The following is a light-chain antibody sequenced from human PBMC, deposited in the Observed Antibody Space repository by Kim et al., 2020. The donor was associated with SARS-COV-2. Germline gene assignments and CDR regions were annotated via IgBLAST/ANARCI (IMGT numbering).Light chain of an antibody. CDR3: QQSYSTPYT. CDR2: AAS. Sequence: SASLGDRVNIACRASQRITTHLNWYQQKPGKAPKVLISAASSLQSGAPSRFSGSGSGTGFTLTISGLQPEDSATYYCQQSYSTPYTFGQGTKLEI. J-gene: IGKJ2*01. V-gene: IGKV1-39*01. CDR1: QRITTH.